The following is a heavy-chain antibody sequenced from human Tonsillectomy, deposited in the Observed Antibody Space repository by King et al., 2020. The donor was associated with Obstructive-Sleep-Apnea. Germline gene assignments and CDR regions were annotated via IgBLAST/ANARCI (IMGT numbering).Heavy chain of an antibody. D-gene: IGHD3-10*01. CDR1: GGSISSGGYY. CDR3: ARDTDSMVRGVDAFDI. CDR2: IYYSGST. V-gene: IGHV4-31*03. J-gene: IGHJ3*02. Sequence: VQLQESGPGLVKPSQTLSLTCTVSGGSISSGGYYWRWIRQHPGKGLEWIGYIYYSGSTYYNPSLKSRVTISVDTSKNQFSLKLSSVTAADTAVYYCARDTDSMVRGVDAFDIWGQGTMVTVSS.